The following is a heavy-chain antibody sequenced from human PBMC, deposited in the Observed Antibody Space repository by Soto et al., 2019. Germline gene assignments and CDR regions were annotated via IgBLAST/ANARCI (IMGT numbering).Heavy chain of an antibody. CDR2: IHAGGST. CDR1: GFSVSNNY. CDR3: ASLAMAEGFDP. D-gene: IGHD6-19*01. J-gene: IGHJ5*02. V-gene: IGHV3-53*02. Sequence: EVQLVETGGGLIQPGGSLRLSCAASGFSVSNNYMSWVRQAPGKGLEWVSIIHAGGSTYYADSVKGRFTISRDNSKNTVYLQMNGLRDEDTAMYYWASLAMAEGFDPWGQGTLVTVSS.